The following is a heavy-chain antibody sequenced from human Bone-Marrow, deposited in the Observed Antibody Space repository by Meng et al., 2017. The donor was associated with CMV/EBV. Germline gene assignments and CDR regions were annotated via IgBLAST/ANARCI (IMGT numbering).Heavy chain of an antibody. CDR1: GYTFTGYY. CDR2: MNPNSGNA. CDR3: ARYSSIPFDF. V-gene: IGHV1-8*02. Sequence: ASVKVSCKASGYTFTGYYMHWVRQATGQGLEWMGWMNPNSGNAGYAQKFQGRVTMTWNTSISTAYMELSSLRSGDTAVYYCARYSSIPFDFWGQGTLVTVSS. J-gene: IGHJ4*02. D-gene: IGHD6-13*01.